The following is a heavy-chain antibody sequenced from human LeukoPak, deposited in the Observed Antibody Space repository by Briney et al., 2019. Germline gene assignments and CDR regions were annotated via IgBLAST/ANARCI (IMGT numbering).Heavy chain of an antibody. CDR3: ARAIVLMVYSDFDY. Sequence: ASVKVSCKASGYTFTSYDINWVRQATGQGLEWMGWMNPNSGNTGYAQKFQGRVTMTRNTSISTAYMELRSLRSDDTAVYYCARAIVLMVYSDFDYWGQGTLVTVSS. D-gene: IGHD2-8*01. CDR2: MNPNSGNT. J-gene: IGHJ4*02. V-gene: IGHV1-8*01. CDR1: GYTFTSYD.